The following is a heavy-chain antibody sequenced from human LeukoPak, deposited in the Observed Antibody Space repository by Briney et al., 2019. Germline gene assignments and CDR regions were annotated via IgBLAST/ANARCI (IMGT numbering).Heavy chain of an antibody. CDR2: IYYSGST. D-gene: IGHD3-9*01. V-gene: IGHV4-59*01. CDR3: ARELKYYDILTGQRDYFDY. Sequence: SETLSLTCTVSGGSISSYYWSWIRQPPGKGLEWIGYIYYSGSTNYNPSLKSRVTISVDTSKNQFSLKLSSVTAADTAVYYCARELKYYDILTGQRDYFDYWGQGTLVTVSS. J-gene: IGHJ4*02. CDR1: GGSISSYY.